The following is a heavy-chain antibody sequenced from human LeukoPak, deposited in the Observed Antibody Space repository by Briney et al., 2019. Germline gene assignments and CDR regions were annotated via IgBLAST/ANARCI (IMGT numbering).Heavy chain of an antibody. CDR3: ARDTDGELLDYYYGMDV. D-gene: IGHD3-10*01. CDR2: ITYDGSNK. V-gene: IGHV3-30-3*01. CDR1: GFTFSSYA. Sequence: GGSLRLSCAASGFTFSSYAMHWVRQAPGKGLEWVAAITYDGSNKYYADSVKGRFTISRDNSKNTLYLQMNSLRAEDTAVYYCARDTDGELLDYYYGMDVWGQGTTVTVSS. J-gene: IGHJ6*02.